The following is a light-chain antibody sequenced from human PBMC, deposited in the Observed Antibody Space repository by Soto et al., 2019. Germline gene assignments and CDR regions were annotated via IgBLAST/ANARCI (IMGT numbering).Light chain of an antibody. CDR1: QSISSW. V-gene: IGKV1-5*01. CDR2: SAS. J-gene: IGKJ1*01. Sequence: DIQMTQSPSTLSASVGDRVTITCRASQSISSWLAWYQQKPGQAPKLLIYSASSLKGGVPSRFSGSGSGTEFTLTISSLQPDDFATYYCQQHNSQFGQGTKVDIK. CDR3: QQHNSQ.